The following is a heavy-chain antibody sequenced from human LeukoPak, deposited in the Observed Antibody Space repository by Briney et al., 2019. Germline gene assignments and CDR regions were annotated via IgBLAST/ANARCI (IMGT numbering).Heavy chain of an antibody. J-gene: IGHJ5*02. CDR3: ARVVTGYYRLDP. D-gene: IGHD3-9*01. V-gene: IGHV1-18*01. CDR1: GYTFTSYS. CDR2: VCTNNDKA. Sequence: ASVKVSCKASGYTFTSYSFSWVRQAPGQGLEWMGWVCTNNDKANYAQKLQGRVTMTTDTSTSTAYMELRSLSSDDPAVYYCARVVTGYYRLDPWGLGTLVTVSS.